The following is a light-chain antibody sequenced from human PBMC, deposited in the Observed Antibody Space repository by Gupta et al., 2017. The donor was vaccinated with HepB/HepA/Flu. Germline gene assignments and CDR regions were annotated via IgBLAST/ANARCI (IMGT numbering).Light chain of an antibody. V-gene: IGKV1-39*01. J-gene: IGKJ4*01. CDR3: QQRDSTPIT. Sequence: DIQMTQSPSSLSASVGDRVTITCRASQSISNFLNWYQQKPGKAPKLLIYAASSLLSGVPSRFSGSGSGTDFTLTITRLQPEDFATYYCQQRDSTPITFGGGTKVEIK. CDR2: AAS. CDR1: QSISNF.